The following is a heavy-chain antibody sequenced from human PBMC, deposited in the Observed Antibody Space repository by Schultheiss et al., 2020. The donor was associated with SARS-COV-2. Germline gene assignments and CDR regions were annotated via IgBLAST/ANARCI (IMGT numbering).Heavy chain of an antibody. CDR1: GGTFSSYA. V-gene: IGHV1-2*02. Sequence: ASVKVSCKASGGTFSSYAISWVRQAPGQGLEWMGGIIPNSGGTNYAQKFQGRVTMTRDTSISTAYMELSRLRSDDTAVYYCARDRDRSALIAVAADWGQGTLVTVSS. D-gene: IGHD6-19*01. J-gene: IGHJ4*02. CDR3: ARDRDRSALIAVAAD. CDR2: IIPNSGGT.